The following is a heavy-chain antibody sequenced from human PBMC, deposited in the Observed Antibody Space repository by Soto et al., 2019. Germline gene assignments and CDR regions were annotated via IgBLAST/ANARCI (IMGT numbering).Heavy chain of an antibody. V-gene: IGHV1-69*13. CDR3: ARLYYSGSGSDPPPPPNMYSYYGRDV. J-gene: IGHJ6*02. CDR2: IIPIFGTA. Sequence: SVKVSCKASGGTFSSYAISWVRQAPGQGLEWMGGIIPIFGTANYAQKFQGRVTITADESTSTAYMELSSLRSEDTAVYYYARLYYSGSGSDPPPPPNMYSYYGRDVRGPGHRVTAP. CDR1: GGTFSSYA. D-gene: IGHD3-10*01.